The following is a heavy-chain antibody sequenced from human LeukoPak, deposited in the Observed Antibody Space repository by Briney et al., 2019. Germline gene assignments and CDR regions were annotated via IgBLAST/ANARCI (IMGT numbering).Heavy chain of an antibody. V-gene: IGHV4-59*01. Sequence: SETLSLICTVSGGSISTYYWNWIRQPPGKGLEWIGYIYHSGSTNYNPSLQSRVTISVDTSKNQFSLNLNSVTAADTAVYYCARGYSGRPPRRPQFDYWGQGTLVTVSS. J-gene: IGHJ4*02. D-gene: IGHD1-26*01. CDR1: GGSISTYY. CDR3: ARGYSGRPPRRPQFDY. CDR2: IYHSGST.